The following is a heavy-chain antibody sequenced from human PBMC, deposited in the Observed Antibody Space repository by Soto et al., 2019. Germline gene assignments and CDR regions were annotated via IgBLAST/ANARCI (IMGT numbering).Heavy chain of an antibody. V-gene: IGHV1-2*04. CDR2: INPNNGRA. D-gene: IGHD2-15*01. J-gene: IGHJ6*02. Sequence: QARLMQSGAEVKKPGASVKVSCKTSGYTFTAYDMHWVRQAPGEDLEWMGWINPNNGRATYAQKFQDWVTMTRDTSITTAYMELSRLKSDDTAIYYCARGISGSSYYFGRNERFYFYGLDLWGQGTTVTVSS. CDR3: ARGISGSSYYFGRNERFYFYGLDL. CDR1: GYTFTAYD.